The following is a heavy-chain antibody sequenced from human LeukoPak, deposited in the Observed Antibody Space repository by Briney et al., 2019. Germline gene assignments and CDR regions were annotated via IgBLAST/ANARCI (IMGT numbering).Heavy chain of an antibody. CDR2: IYYSEST. J-gene: IGHJ5*02. CDR1: GGSISGYY. CDR3: ARRSPYNYVSGSYRGTGGFDP. Sequence: SETLSLTCTVSGGSISGYYWSWIRQPPGKGLEWIGYIYYSESTNYNPSLKSRVTISVDTSKNQFSLRLSSVTAADTALYYCARRSPYNYVSGSYRGTGGFDPWGQGTLVTVSS. V-gene: IGHV4-59*08. D-gene: IGHD3-10*01.